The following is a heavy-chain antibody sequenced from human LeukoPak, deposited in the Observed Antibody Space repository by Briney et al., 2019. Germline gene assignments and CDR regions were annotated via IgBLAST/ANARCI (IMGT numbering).Heavy chain of an antibody. J-gene: IGHJ4*02. CDR1: GFTFSSYA. CDR2: ISYDGSNK. D-gene: IGHD1-26*01. Sequence: QPGGSLRLSCAASGFTFSSYAMHWVRQAPGKGLEWVAVISYDGSNKYYADSVKGRFTISRDNSKNTLYLQMNSLRAEDTAVYYYAKDGSGSPFDYWGQGTLVTVSS. V-gene: IGHV3-30*04. CDR3: AKDGSGSPFDY.